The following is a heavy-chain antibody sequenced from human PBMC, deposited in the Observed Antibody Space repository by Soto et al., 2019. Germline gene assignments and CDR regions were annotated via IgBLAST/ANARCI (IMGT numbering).Heavy chain of an antibody. CDR3: ARAEYYYYGMDV. Sequence: QVQLVQSGAEVKKPGASVKVSCKASGYTFTTYDINWVRQANGQGLEWMGWMNHNSGYTDYAQKFQGRVTMTRNTSISTAYMELSSLKSEDTAVYYCARAEYYYYGMDVWGQGTTVTVSS. V-gene: IGHV1-8*01. CDR2: MNHNSGYT. CDR1: GYTFTTYD. J-gene: IGHJ6*02.